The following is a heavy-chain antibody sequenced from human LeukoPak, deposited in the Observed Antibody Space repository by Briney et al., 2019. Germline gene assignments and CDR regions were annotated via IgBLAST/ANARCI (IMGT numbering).Heavy chain of an antibody. CDR2: INPSGGNT. CDR1: GYTFITYY. D-gene: IGHD5-24*01. Sequence: GASVKVSCKASGYTFITYYMHWVRQAPGQGLEWMGIINPSGGNTSYAQKFQGRLTMTRDTSTSTVYVELSSLRSEDTAVYYCAKADGWPLDYWGQGTLVTVSS. CDR3: AKADGWPLDY. J-gene: IGHJ4*02. V-gene: IGHV1-46*01.